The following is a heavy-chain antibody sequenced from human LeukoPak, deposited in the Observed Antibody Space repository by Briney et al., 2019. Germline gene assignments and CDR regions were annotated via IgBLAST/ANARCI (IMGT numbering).Heavy chain of an antibody. D-gene: IGHD2-15*01. CDR2: IGGSDDTR. V-gene: IGHV3-23*01. CDR3: AKGLVVNDNYFDN. J-gene: IGHJ4*02. CDR1: GFRLRTYA. Sequence: GQSLRLSCAASGFRLRTYAMNWVRQVPGKGLEWVSSIGGSDDTRYYADSVKGRVTISSDFSTNTVSLQMTSLRAEDTAVYFCAKGLVVNDNYFDNWGQGTLVTVSS.